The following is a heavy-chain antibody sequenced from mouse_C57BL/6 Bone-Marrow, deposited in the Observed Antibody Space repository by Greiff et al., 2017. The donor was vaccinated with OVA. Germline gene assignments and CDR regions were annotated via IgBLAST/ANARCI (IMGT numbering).Heavy chain of an antibody. CDR2: IYPGSGST. CDR3: ARGDYYGSRDWYFDV. V-gene: IGHV1-55*01. J-gene: IGHJ1*03. D-gene: IGHD1-1*01. Sequence: VQLQQPGAELVKPGASVKMSCKASGYTFTSYWITWVKQRPGQGLEWIGDIYPGSGSTNYNEKFKSKASLTVDTSSSTAYMQLSSLTSEDSAVYYCARGDYYGSRDWYFDVWGTGTTVTVSS. CDR1: GYTFTSYW.